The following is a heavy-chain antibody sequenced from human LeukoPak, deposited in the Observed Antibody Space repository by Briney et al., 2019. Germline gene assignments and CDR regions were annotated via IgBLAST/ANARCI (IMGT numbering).Heavy chain of an antibody. V-gene: IGHV4-34*01. D-gene: IGHD4-17*01. CDR1: GGSFSGYY. CDR2: INHSGST. Sequence: PSETLSLTCAVYGGSFSGYYWSWIRQPPGKGLEWIGEINHSGSTNYNPSLKSRVTISVDTSKNQFSLKLSSVTAADTAVYYCARGIPYATTVTGRAFDIWGQGTMVTVSS. CDR3: ARGIPYATTVTGRAFDI. J-gene: IGHJ3*02.